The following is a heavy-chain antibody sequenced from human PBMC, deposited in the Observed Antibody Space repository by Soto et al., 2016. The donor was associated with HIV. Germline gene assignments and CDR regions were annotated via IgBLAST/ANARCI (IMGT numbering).Heavy chain of an antibody. V-gene: IGHV3-74*01. Sequence: EVQLVESGGGLVQPGGSLRLSCAASGFTFSSYWMHWVRQAPGKGLVWVSGINRDKTTTNYADSVKGRFTISRDNAKNILYLQMNSLRAEDTALYYCTRGVRDDYKFGGVFSIYVGDQGTLLIVSS. D-gene: IGHD3-10*01. CDR1: GFTFSSYW. J-gene: IGHJ4*02. CDR2: INRDKTTT. CDR3: TRGVRDDYKFGGVFSIYV.